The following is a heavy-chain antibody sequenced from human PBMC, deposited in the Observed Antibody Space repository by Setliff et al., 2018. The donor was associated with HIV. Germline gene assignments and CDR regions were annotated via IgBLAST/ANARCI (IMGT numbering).Heavy chain of an antibody. D-gene: IGHD3-22*01. V-gene: IGHV3-21*01. CDR3: AREAYYYDSSGYYCDY. CDR2: ISSSSSYI. CDR1: GFTFSSYS. Sequence: GGSLRLSCAASGFTFSSYSMNWVRQAPGKGLEWVSSISSSSSYIYHADSVKGRFTISRDNAKNSLYLQMNSLRAEDTAVYYCAREAYYYDSSGYYCDYWGQGTLVTVSS. J-gene: IGHJ4*02.